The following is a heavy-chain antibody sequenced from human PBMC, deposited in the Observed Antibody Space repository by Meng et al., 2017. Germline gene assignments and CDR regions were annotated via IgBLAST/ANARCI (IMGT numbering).Heavy chain of an antibody. V-gene: IGHV2-5*01. CDR1: GFSLSTSGVG. J-gene: IGHJ4*02. CDR2: IYWNDDK. D-gene: IGHD6-13*01. CDR3: AHRSSGLAASPYYFDY. Sequence: QIPLKASGPTPLQPTPPPTLTCTFYGFSLSTSGVGVGWIRQPQGKALEWLALIYWNDDKRYSPSLKSRLTITKDTSKNQVVLTMTNMDSVDTATYYCAHRSSGLAASPYYFDYWGQGTLVTVSS.